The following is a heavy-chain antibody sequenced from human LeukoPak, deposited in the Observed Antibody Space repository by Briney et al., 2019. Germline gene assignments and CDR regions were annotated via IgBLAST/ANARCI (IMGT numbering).Heavy chain of an antibody. Sequence: ASVKVSCKASGYTVTGYYMHWVRQAPGQGLAWMGWINPNSGGTNYAQKFQGRVTMTRDTSISTAYMELSRLRSDDTAVYYCARVSSSWLRFFDYWGQGTLVTVSS. J-gene: IGHJ4*02. CDR3: ARVSSSWLRFFDY. D-gene: IGHD6-13*01. V-gene: IGHV1-2*02. CDR2: INPNSGGT. CDR1: GYTVTGYY.